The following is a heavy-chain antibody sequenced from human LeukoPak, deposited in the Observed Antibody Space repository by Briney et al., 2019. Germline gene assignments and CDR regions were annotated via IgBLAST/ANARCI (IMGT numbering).Heavy chain of an antibody. Sequence: PGGSLRLSCAASGFTFSSYSMNWVRQAPGKGLEWVSYISSSSSTIYYADSVKGRFTISRDDAKNSLYLQMNSLRDEDTAVYYCARDRHFVAATVIDYWGQGTLVTVSS. D-gene: IGHD2-15*01. CDR2: ISSSSSTI. V-gene: IGHV3-48*02. CDR3: ARDRHFVAATVIDY. CDR1: GFTFSSYS. J-gene: IGHJ4*02.